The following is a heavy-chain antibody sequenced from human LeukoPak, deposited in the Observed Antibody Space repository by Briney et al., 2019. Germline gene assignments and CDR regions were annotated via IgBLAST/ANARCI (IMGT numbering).Heavy chain of an antibody. V-gene: IGHV4-34*01. J-gene: IGHJ1*01. CDR1: GGSFSGYY. Sequence: RSSETLSLTCAVYGGSFSGYYWSWIRQPPGKGLEWIGEINHSGSSNYNPSLKSRVTISVDTSKNQFSLKLSSVTAADTAVYYCARGEDGDYYFQHWGQDTLVTVSS. D-gene: IGHD4-17*01. CDR2: INHSGSS. CDR3: ARGEDGDYYFQH.